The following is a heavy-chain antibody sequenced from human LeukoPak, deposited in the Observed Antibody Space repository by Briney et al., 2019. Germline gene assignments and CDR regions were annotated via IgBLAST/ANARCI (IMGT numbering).Heavy chain of an antibody. V-gene: IGHV3-7*01. CDR3: ARDRNYYDSSGYRNWFDP. Sequence: GGSLRLSCAASGFTFSSYWMSWVRQAPGKGLEWVANIKHDGSEKYYVDSVKGRFTISRDNAKNSLYLQMNSLRAEDTAVYYCARDRNYYDSSGYRNWFDPWGQGTLVTVSS. CDR1: GFTFSSYW. J-gene: IGHJ5*02. D-gene: IGHD3-22*01. CDR2: IKHDGSEK.